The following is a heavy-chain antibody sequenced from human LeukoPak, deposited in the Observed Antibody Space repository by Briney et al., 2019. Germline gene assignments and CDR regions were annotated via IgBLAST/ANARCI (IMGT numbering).Heavy chain of an antibody. CDR2: IYSGGST. J-gene: IGHJ4*02. D-gene: IGHD3-3*01. CDR3: AKELDYDFWSGYSATDY. V-gene: IGHV3-23*03. Sequence: PRGSLRLSCAASGFTFSSYAMSWVRQAPGKGLEWVSVIYSGGSTYYADSVKGRFTISRDNSKNTLYLQMNSLRAEDTAVYYCAKELDYDFWSGYSATDYWGQGTLVTVSS. CDR1: GFTFSSYA.